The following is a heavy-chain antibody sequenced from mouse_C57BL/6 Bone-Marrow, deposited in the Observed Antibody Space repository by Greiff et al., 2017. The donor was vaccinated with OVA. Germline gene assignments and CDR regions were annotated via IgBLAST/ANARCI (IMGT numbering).Heavy chain of an antibody. CDR3: ARHGLLTGTSFAY. CDR2: ISSGGSYT. D-gene: IGHD4-1*01. CDR1: GFTFSSYG. V-gene: IGHV5-6*02. Sequence: EVKLVESGGDLVKPGGSLKLSCAASGFTFSSYGMSWVRQTPDKRLEWVATISSGGSYTYYPDSVKGRFTISRDNAKNTLYLQMSSLKSEDTAMYYCARHGLLTGTSFAYWGQGTLVTVSA. J-gene: IGHJ3*01.